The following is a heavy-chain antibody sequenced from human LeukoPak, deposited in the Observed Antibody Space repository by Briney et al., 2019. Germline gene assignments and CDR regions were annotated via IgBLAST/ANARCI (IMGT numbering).Heavy chain of an antibody. CDR3: GGSGSYYTAPYY. CDR2: ISDGGDT. D-gene: IGHD3-10*01. Sequence: PGGSLRLSCAASDFTVSDNYMSWVRQAPGRGLEWVSVISDGGDTYYADSVKGRFTISRDSSKDTLYLQMNSLRAEDTAVYYCGGSGSYYTAPYYWGQGTLVTVSS. V-gene: IGHV3-53*01. J-gene: IGHJ4*02. CDR1: DFTVSDNY.